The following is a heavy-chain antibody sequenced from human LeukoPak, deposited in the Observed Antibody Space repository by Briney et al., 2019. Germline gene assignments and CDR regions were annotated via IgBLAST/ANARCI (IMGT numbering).Heavy chain of an antibody. CDR3: AREGRDGYNFDY. CDR1: GFTFNNYN. D-gene: IGHD5-24*01. J-gene: IGHJ4*02. V-gene: IGHV3-21*01. Sequence: PGGSLRLSCATSGFTFNNYNMNWVRQAPGRALEWVSSITSSGTYIFYADSVKGRFTISRDNAKNTLYLQMNSLRAEDTAVYYCAREGRDGYNFDYWGQGTLVTVSS. CDR2: ITSSGTYI.